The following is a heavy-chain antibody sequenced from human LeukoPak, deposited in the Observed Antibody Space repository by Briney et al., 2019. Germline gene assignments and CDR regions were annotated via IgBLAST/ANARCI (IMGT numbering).Heavy chain of an antibody. Sequence: PSETLSLTCAVHGGSFSGYYWGWIRQPPGKGLEWIGEINHSGSTNYNPSLKSRVTISVDTSKNQFSLKLSSVTAADTAVYYCARDGTGVGATYFDYWGQGTLVTVSS. V-gene: IGHV4-34*01. J-gene: IGHJ4*02. CDR1: GGSFSGYY. D-gene: IGHD1-26*01. CDR3: ARDGTGVGATYFDY. CDR2: INHSGST.